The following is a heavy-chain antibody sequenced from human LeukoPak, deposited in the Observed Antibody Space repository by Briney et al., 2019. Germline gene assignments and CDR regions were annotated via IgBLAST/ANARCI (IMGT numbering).Heavy chain of an antibody. CDR1: GFPFSDFY. D-gene: IGHD3-10*01. V-gene: IGHV3-30-3*01. Sequence: GGSLRLSCTASGFPFSDFYMAWIRQPPGKGLEWVAAISAEGDIQIYLDSVMGRFTISRDNSKSTLYLQMNSLRIEDTGFYYCTRDMIRGVPDYIDYWGQGTLVTVSS. CDR2: ISAEGDIQ. J-gene: IGHJ4*02. CDR3: TRDMIRGVPDYIDY.